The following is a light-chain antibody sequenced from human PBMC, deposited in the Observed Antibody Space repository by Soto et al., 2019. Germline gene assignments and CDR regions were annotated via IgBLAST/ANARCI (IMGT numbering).Light chain of an antibody. CDR2: DVT. V-gene: IGLV2-11*01. CDR3: CSYAGSYTWV. CDR1: SSDVDGYNY. Sequence: QSALTQPRSVSGSPGQSVTISCTGTSSDVDGYNYVSWYQQYPGKAPKLMIYDVTKRPSGVPDRFSGSKSGNTASLTISGLQAEDEADYYCCSYAGSYTWVFGGGTKVTVL. J-gene: IGLJ2*01.